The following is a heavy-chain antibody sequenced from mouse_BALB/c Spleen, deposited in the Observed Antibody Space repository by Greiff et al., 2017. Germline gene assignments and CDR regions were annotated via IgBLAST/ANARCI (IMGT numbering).Heavy chain of an antibody. D-gene: IGHD1-1*01. V-gene: IGHV1-69*02. J-gene: IGHJ4*01. CDR1: GYTFTSYW. CDR2: IYPSDSYT. Sequence: VQLQQPGAELVRPGASVKLSCKASGYTFTSYWINWVKQRPGQGLEWIGNIYPSDSYTNYNQKFKDKATLTVDKSSSTAYMQLSSPTSEDSAVYYCTRSLIYYYGSSYVSYAMDYWGQGTSVTVSS. CDR3: TRSLIYYYGSSYVSYAMDY.